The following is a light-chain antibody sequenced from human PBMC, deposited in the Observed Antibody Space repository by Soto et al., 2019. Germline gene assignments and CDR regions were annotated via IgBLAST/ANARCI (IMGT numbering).Light chain of an antibody. CDR3: SSYAASNNFYFV. V-gene: IGLV2-8*01. CDR1: SIDVGGYNY. J-gene: IGLJ3*02. Sequence: QSGLTEPPSASGSTGQSVTISYNGTSIDVGGYNYVSWYQQYPGRAPKLMIYEVTKRPSGVPDRFSGSKSGNTASLTVSGLQAEDEADYYCSSYAASNNFYFVFGGGTQLTVL. CDR2: EVT.